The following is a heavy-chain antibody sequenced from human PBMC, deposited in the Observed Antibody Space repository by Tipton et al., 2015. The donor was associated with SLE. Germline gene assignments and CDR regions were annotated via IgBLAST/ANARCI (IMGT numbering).Heavy chain of an antibody. CDR2: IYTSGST. V-gene: IGHV4-61*09. Sequence: TLSLTCTVSGGSISSGSYYWSWIWQPAGKGLEWSGHIYTSGSTNYNPPLKSRVTISVDTSKNQFSLKLSSVTAADTALYYCARGTNYDSSGYYSYWGQGTLVTVSS. CDR3: ARGTNYDSSGYYSY. D-gene: IGHD3-22*01. J-gene: IGHJ4*02. CDR1: GGSISSGSYY.